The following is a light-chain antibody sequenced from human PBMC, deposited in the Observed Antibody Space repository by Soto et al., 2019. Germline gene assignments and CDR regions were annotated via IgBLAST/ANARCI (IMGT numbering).Light chain of an antibody. CDR1: QSVSSSY. CDR2: GAS. V-gene: IGKV3-20*01. J-gene: IGKJ5*01. CDR3: QHDGSSPLVT. Sequence: EIVLTQSPGTLSLSPGERATLSCRASQSVSSSYLAWYQQKPGQAPRLLIYGASSRATGIPDRFSGSGSGTDFTLTISRREPEDFAVSYCQHDGSSPLVTFGQGTRLEIK.